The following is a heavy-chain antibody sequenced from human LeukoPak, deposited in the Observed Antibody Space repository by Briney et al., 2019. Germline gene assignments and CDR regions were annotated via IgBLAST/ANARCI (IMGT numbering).Heavy chain of an antibody. V-gene: IGHV3-30*18. CDR1: GFTFSSYG. Sequence: GGSLRLSCAASGFTFSSYGMHWVRQAPGKGLEWVAVISYDGSNKYYTDSVKGRFTISRDNSKNTLYLQMNSLRAEDTAVYYCAKDQAPYYDFWSGYYPFDYWGQGTLVTVSS. J-gene: IGHJ4*02. D-gene: IGHD3-3*01. CDR2: ISYDGSNK. CDR3: AKDQAPYYDFWSGYYPFDY.